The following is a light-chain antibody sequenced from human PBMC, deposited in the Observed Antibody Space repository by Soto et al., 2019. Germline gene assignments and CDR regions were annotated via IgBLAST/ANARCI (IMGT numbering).Light chain of an antibody. CDR1: QSVSSSY. Sequence: EIVLTQSPGTLSLSPGGRATLSSRASQSVSSSYLAWYQQKPGQAPRLVIYGASSRATGIPDRFSGSGSGTDFTLTISRLEPEDFAVYYCQQYGSSPLTFGGGTKVEIK. J-gene: IGKJ4*01. V-gene: IGKV3-20*01. CDR3: QQYGSSPLT. CDR2: GAS.